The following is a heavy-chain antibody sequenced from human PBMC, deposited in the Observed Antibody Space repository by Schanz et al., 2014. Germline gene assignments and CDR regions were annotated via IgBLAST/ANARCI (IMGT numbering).Heavy chain of an antibody. Sequence: VQLVESGGGLVQPGGSLRLSCAASGFTFTNYAMTWVRQAPGKGLEWVSGISGSGASTYYADSVKGRFTISRDNSKNTLYLQMNSLRAEDTAVYYCAKDQGSYGSGSYSYFDYWGQGTLATVSS. J-gene: IGHJ4*02. V-gene: IGHV3-23*04. CDR2: ISGSGAST. CDR3: AKDQGSYGSGSYSYFDY. D-gene: IGHD3-10*01. CDR1: GFTFTNYA.